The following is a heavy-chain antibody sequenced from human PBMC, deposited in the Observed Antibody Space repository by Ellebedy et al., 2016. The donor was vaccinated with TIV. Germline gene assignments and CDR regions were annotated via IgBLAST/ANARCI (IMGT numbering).Heavy chain of an antibody. D-gene: IGHD4-11*01. CDR2: IYPGDSDT. CDR3: ARLGYSNNEITPATAFDY. V-gene: IGHV5-51*01. Sequence: GESLKISCKGSGYSFTSYWIGWVRQMPGKGLEWMGIIYPGDSDTRYSPSFQGQVTISADKSISTAYLQWSSLKASDTAMYYCARLGYSNNEITPATAFDYWGQGTLVTVSS. J-gene: IGHJ4*02. CDR1: GYSFTSYW.